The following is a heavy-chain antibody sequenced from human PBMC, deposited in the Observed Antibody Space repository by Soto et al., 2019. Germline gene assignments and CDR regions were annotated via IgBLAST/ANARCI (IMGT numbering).Heavy chain of an antibody. CDR2: IIPLFGTT. CDR3: ARAHGTSWYNWFDP. J-gene: IGHJ5*02. Sequence: QVQLEQSGAELKKPGSSVKVSCKASGGNFTNSGISWVRQAPGQGLEWMGGIIPLFGTTNYAHKFRGRVTLTADESTSTVYMEPNSLRSEDTAMYYCARAHGTSWYNWFDPWGQGTLVTVSS. CDR1: GGNFTNSG. V-gene: IGHV1-69*01. D-gene: IGHD6-13*01.